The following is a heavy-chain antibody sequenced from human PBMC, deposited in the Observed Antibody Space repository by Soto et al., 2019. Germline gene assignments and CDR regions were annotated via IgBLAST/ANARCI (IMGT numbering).Heavy chain of an antibody. J-gene: IGHJ6*02. D-gene: IGHD2-21*02. Sequence: SGPTLVNPTQTLTLTCTFSAFSLSTGGVGVGWIRQPPGKALEWLALIYWDDDKRYSPSLRSRLTITKDTSKNQVVLTMTNMDPVDTATYFCIQSRCGGDCLQSYASYYYYGMDVWGQGTTVTVSS. CDR1: AFSLSTGGVG. CDR2: IYWDDDK. V-gene: IGHV2-5*02. CDR3: IQSRCGGDCLQSYASYYYYGMDV.